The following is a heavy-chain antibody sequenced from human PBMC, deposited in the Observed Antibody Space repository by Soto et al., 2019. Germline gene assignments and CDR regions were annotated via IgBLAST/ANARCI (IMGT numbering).Heavy chain of an antibody. CDR2: ISHDGSTE. Sequence: QVQLVESGGGVGQPGRSLRLSCAAAGFIFRSYGMYWIRQAPGKGLEWVAIISHDGSTEYYADSVKGRFTISRDNSKNRLSLQMNTLTTGDTAVYYCAKNISPLSPDSYFAYWGQGALVTVSS. V-gene: IGHV3-30*18. CDR3: AKNISPLSPDSYFAY. CDR1: GFIFRSYG. J-gene: IGHJ4*02. D-gene: IGHD1-20*01.